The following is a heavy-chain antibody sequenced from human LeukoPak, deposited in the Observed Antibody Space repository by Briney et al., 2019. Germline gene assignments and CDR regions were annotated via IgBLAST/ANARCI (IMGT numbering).Heavy chain of an antibody. V-gene: IGHV3-15*01. CDR2: IKSKTYGGTT. Sequence: PGGSLRLSCAASGFTFSDAWMNWVRRAPGKGLEWVGRIKSKTYGGTTDYAAPVKGRFTFSRDDSKNTLYLQMNSLKSEDTAVYYCTTNSGGINNGFWQAYWGQGTLVIVSS. D-gene: IGHD3/OR15-3a*01. J-gene: IGHJ4*02. CDR1: GFTFSDAW. CDR3: TTNSGGINNGFWQAY.